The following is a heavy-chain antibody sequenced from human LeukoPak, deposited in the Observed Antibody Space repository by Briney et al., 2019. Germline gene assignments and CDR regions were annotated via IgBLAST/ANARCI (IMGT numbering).Heavy chain of an antibody. J-gene: IGHJ4*02. V-gene: IGHV3-23*01. CDR1: GFTFSSYA. Sequence: GGSLRLSCAASGFTFSSYAMSWVRQAPGKGLEWVSAIGGSGDSTYYGDSVKGRFTISRDNSKNTLYLQMNSLRAEDTAVYYCAKTRPLDSSSWSHGDYWGQGTLVTVSS. CDR3: AKTRPLDSSSWSHGDY. D-gene: IGHD6-13*01. CDR2: IGGSGDST.